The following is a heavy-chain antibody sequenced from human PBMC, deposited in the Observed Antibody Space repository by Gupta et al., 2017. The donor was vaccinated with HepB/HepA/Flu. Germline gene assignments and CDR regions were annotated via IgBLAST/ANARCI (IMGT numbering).Heavy chain of an antibody. CDR2: INWNSGNL. V-gene: IGHV3-9*01. D-gene: IGHD6-13*01. J-gene: IGHJ4*02. CDR1: GFTFDAFA. CDR3: AKAEPLTRHYSSSWYYFDY. Sequence: EVHLVESGGGLVQSGRSLRLSCSASGFTFDAFAMPWVRQAPGKGLEWVAGINWNSGNLDYADSVKGRFTISRDNAKNSLYLQMDSLSAEDTALYYCAKAEPLTRHYSSSWYYFDYWGQGTLATVSS.